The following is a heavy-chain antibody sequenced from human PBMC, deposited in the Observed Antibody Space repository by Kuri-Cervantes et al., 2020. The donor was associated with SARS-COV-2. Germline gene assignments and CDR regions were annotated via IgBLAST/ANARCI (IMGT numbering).Heavy chain of an antibody. J-gene: IGHJ5*02. CDR2: IYHSGST. V-gene: IGHV4-39*07. D-gene: IGHD3-22*01. CDR1: GGSISSVDHY. Sequence: SETLSLTCTVSGGSISSVDHYWSWIRQPPGKGLEWIGSIYHSGSTYYNPSLKSRVTISVDTSKNQFSLKLSSVTAADTAVYYCARLSYYYDSSGYYGGNWFDPWGQGTLVTVSS. CDR3: ARLSYYYDSSGYYGGNWFDP.